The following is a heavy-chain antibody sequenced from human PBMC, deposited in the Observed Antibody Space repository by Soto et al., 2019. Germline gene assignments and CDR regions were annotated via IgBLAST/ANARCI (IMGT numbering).Heavy chain of an antibody. J-gene: IGHJ4*01. D-gene: IGHD3-9*01. V-gene: IGHV3-23*01. Sequence: GGSLRLSCAASVFTLSNYGMTWVRQAPGKGLQWVSTIRGRGGTTYYADSVKGRFTISRDDSRNTLYLQMNSLRVEDTAVYFCAKDVNYDMLAGYYYYWGHGTLVTVSS. CDR3: AKDVNYDMLAGYYYY. CDR1: VFTLSNYG. CDR2: IRGRGGTT.